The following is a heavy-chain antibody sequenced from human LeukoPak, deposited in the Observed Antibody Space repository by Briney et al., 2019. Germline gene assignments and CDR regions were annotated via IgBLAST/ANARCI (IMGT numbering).Heavy chain of an antibody. CDR3: TSRPYCSSTSCPDY. CDR2: IRSKANSYAT. D-gene: IGHD2-2*01. Sequence: GGSLRLSCAASGFTFSGSAMHWVRQASGKGLEWVGRIRSKANSYATAYAASVKGRFTISRDDSKNTAYLQMNSLKTEDTAVYYCTSRPYCSSTSCPDYWGQGTLVTVSS. V-gene: IGHV3-73*01. J-gene: IGHJ4*02. CDR1: GFTFSGSA.